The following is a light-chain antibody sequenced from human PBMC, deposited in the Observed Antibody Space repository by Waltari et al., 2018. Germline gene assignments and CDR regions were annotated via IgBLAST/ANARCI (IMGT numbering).Light chain of an antibody. CDR2: RAS. V-gene: IGKV1-16*01. CDR3: QQGYSYPLT. Sequence: DIQMTHSPSSLSASLGDTVTITCQASQGIGNNLNWYQQKPGKAPKLLIYRASSLQSGIPSRFSGSGSGTDFTLTISSLQPEDFATYYCQQGYSYPLTFGGGTKVEIK. CDR1: QGIGNN. J-gene: IGKJ4*01.